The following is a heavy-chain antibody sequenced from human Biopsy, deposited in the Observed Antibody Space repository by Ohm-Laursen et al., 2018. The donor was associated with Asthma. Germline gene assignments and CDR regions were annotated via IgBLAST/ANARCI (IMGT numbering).Heavy chain of an antibody. V-gene: IGHV3-23*01. CDR3: AKGHGDYVFPYFQH. CDR1: GFTFSSFA. J-gene: IGHJ1*01. D-gene: IGHD4-17*01. Sequence: GSLRLSCTASGFTFSSFAMSWVRQAPGKGLEWVSAITRSAGRTDYADSVKGRFTISRDNSKNTLYLQMNSLRAEDTAVYYCAKGHGDYVFPYFQHWGQGTLVTVSS. CDR2: ITRSAGRT.